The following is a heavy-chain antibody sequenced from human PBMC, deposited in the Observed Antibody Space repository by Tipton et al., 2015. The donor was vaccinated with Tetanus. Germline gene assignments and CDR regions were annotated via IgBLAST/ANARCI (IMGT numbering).Heavy chain of an antibody. Sequence: TLSLTCTVSGGSINTNSYYWGWIRQPPGKGLEFIGSVYYSGSTYYNPSLKSRVTISIDTSKNQFSLRLSSVTAADTAVYYCARLREIVSRSGWAFDYWGQGILVTVSS. CDR1: GGSINTNSYY. CDR3: ARLREIVSRSGWAFDY. J-gene: IGHJ4*02. V-gene: IGHV4-39*01. D-gene: IGHD3-10*01. CDR2: VYYSGST.